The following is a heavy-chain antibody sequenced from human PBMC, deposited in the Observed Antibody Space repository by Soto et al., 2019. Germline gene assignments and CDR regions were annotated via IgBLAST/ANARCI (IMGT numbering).Heavy chain of an antibody. CDR2: INPSSGST. CDR3: ARDLGGWPDY. J-gene: IGHJ4*02. Sequence: GASVKVSCKASGYTFTSYYMHWVRQAPGQGLEWMGIINPSSGSTSYAQKFQGRVTMTRDTSTSTAYMGLSSLRSEDTAVYYCARDLGGWPDYRGQGTLVTVSS. V-gene: IGHV1-46*01. CDR1: GYTFTSYY. D-gene: IGHD2-15*01.